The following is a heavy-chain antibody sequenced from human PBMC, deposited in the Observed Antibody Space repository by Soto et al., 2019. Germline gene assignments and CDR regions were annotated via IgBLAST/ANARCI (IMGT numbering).Heavy chain of an antibody. Sequence: SETLSLTCTVSGGSISSSSYYWGWIRQPPGKGLEWIGSIYYSGSTYYNPSLKSRVTISVETSKNQFSLKLSSVTAADTAVYYCARHPGTRINWVYYYYYYMDVWGKGTTVTVSS. V-gene: IGHV4-39*01. CDR2: IYYSGST. CDR1: GGSISSSSYY. CDR3: ARHPGTRINWVYYYYYYMDV. J-gene: IGHJ6*03. D-gene: IGHD7-27*01.